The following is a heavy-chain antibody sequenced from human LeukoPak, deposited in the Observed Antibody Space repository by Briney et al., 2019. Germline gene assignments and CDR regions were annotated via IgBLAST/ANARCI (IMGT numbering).Heavy chain of an antibody. J-gene: IGHJ4*02. CDR2: ISSSSSTI. CDR3: ARFFGWLPYTFDY. V-gene: IGHV3-48*04. Sequence: GGSLRLSCAASGFTFSSYSMNWVRQAPGKGLEWVSYISSSSSTIYYADSVKGRFTIFRDNAKNSLYLQMNSLRAEDTAVYYCARFFGWLPYTFDYWGQGTLVTVSS. D-gene: IGHD5-12*01. CDR1: GFTFSSYS.